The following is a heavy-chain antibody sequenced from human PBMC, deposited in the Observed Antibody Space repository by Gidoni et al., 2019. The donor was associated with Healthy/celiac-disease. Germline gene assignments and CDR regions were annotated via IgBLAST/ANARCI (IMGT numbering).Heavy chain of an antibody. CDR1: GFTFISYD. D-gene: IGHD5-18*01. CDR2: IICSGGST. J-gene: IGHJ3*02. CDR3: AKDRSTWIQLWFNDAFDI. V-gene: IGHV3-23*01. Sequence: EVQLLESGGGLVQPGGSLRLSCAASGFTFISYDLRLVSQAPGKGLEWVSSIICSGGSTYYADSVNGRFTISRDNSKNTLYLQINSLRAEDTAVYYCAKDRSTWIQLWFNDAFDIWGQGTMVTVFS.